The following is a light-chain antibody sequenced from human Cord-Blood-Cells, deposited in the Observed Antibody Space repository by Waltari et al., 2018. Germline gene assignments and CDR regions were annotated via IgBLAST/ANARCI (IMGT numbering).Light chain of an antibody. Sequence: QSALTQPASVSGSPGQSITISRTGTSSDVGSYNLVPGYQQHPGNAPKLKFYEGSKRPSGVSNRFSGSKSGNTASLTISGLQAEDEADYYCCSYAGSSTWVFGGGTKLTVL. J-gene: IGLJ3*02. CDR1: SSDVGSYNL. CDR3: CSYAGSSTWV. CDR2: EGS. V-gene: IGLV2-23*01.